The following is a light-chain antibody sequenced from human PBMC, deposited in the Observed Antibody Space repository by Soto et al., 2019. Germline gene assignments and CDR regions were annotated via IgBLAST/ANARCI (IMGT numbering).Light chain of an antibody. CDR1: SSDVGGYNY. J-gene: IGLJ2*01. Sequence: QSALTQPASVSGSPGQSITISCTGTSSDVGGYNYVSWYQQHPGKAPKLMIYDVSNRPSGVSNRFSGSKSGNTASLTISGLQAEYEADYYCSSYTSPSTVVFGGGTKLTVL. CDR3: SSYTSPSTVV. V-gene: IGLV2-14*01. CDR2: DVS.